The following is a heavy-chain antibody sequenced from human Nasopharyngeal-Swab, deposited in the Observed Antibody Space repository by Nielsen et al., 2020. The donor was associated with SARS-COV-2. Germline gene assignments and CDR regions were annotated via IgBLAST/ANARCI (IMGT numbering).Heavy chain of an antibody. Sequence: GGSLRLSCAASGFTFSIYGMHWVRQAPGKGLEWVAVIWYDGSNKYYADSVKGRFTISRDNSKNTLYLQMTSLRAEDTAVYYCARGVEDSSGWIDYFDYWGQGTLVTVSS. CDR2: IWYDGSNK. D-gene: IGHD6-19*01. CDR3: ARGVEDSSGWIDYFDY. V-gene: IGHV3-33*01. CDR1: GFTFSIYG. J-gene: IGHJ4*02.